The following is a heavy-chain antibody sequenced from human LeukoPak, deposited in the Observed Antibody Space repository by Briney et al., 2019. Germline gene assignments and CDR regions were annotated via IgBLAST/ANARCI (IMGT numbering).Heavy chain of an antibody. J-gene: IGHJ4*02. D-gene: IGHD3-22*01. CDR3: AREIYDSSTGYFDY. Sequence: SETLSLTCTISGVSISSYYWSWIRQPPGKGLEWIGYIYYSGSTNYNPSLKSRVTISIDTSKNQFSLKLSSVTAADTAVYYCAREIYDSSTGYFDYWGQGTLVTVSS. V-gene: IGHV4-59*01. CDR2: IYYSGST. CDR1: GVSISSYY.